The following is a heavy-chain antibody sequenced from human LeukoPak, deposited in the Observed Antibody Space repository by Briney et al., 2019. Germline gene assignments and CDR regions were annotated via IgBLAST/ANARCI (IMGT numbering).Heavy chain of an antibody. Sequence: VASVKVSCKASGGTFSSYAISWVRQAPGQGLEWMGGIIPIFGTANYAQKLQGRVTMTTDTSTSTAYMELRSLRSDDTAVYYCAREAGYSYGLALYWGQGTLVTVSS. CDR3: AREAGYSYGLALY. CDR2: IIPIFGTA. V-gene: IGHV1-69*05. J-gene: IGHJ4*02. D-gene: IGHD5-18*01. CDR1: GGTFSSYA.